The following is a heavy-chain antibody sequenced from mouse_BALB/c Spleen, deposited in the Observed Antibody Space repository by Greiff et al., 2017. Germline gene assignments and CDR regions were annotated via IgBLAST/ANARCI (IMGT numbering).Heavy chain of an antibody. Sequence: EVKLVESGGDLVKPGGSLKLSCAASGFTFSSYGMSWVRQTPDKRLEWVATISSGGSYTYYPDSVKGRFTISRDNAKNTLYLQMSSLKSEDTAMYYCARRYDVPWFAYWGQGTLVTVSA. CDR3: ARRYDVPWFAY. D-gene: IGHD2-14*01. CDR1: GFTFSSYG. J-gene: IGHJ3*01. CDR2: ISSGGSYT. V-gene: IGHV5-6*01.